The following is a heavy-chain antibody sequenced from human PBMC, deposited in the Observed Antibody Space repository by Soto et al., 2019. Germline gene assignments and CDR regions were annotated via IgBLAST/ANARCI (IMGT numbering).Heavy chain of an antibody. D-gene: IGHD2-8*01. Sequence: VSGPTLVNPTQPLTLTCTFSGFSLSAGGVGVGWIRQPPGKALEWLALIYWNDDKRYSPSLKSRLTITKDTSKNQVVLTMTNMDPVDTATYYCAHEKEARMVYAPCFDYWGQGTLVTVSS. CDR3: AHEKEARMVYAPCFDY. CDR2: IYWNDDK. J-gene: IGHJ4*02. V-gene: IGHV2-5*01. CDR1: GFSLSAGGVG.